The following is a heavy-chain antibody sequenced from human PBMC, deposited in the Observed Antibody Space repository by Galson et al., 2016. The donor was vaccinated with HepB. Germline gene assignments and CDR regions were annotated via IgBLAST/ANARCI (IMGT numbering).Heavy chain of an antibody. CDR1: GFNLSDSY. D-gene: IGHD3-10*01. V-gene: IGHV3-11*01. J-gene: IGHJ4*02. CDR2: ISRSGGLR. Sequence: SLRLSCAVSGFNLSDSYMTWIRQAPGKGLDWISYISRSGGLRYYAESVKGRFTISRDNAKNSVFLQMNSLRAEDTAVYYCARPYYGSGSYYLRYWGQGTLVTVSS. CDR3: ARPYYGSGSYYLRY.